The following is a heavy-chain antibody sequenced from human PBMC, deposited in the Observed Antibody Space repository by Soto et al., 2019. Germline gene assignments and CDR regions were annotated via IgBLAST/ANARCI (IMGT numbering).Heavy chain of an antibody. CDR3: ARDRNWNYGIDY. V-gene: IGHV4-34*01. D-gene: IGHD1-7*01. Sequence: QVQLQQWGAGLLKPSETLSLTCAVYGGSFSGYYWSWIRQPPGKGLEWIGEINHSGSTNYNPSLKSRVTISVDTSKNQLSLKLSSVTAADTAVYYCARDRNWNYGIDYWGQGTLVTVSS. CDR2: INHSGST. J-gene: IGHJ4*02. CDR1: GGSFSGYY.